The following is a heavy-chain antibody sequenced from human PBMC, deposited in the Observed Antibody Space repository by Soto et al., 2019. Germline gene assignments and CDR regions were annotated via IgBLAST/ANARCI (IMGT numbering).Heavy chain of an antibody. V-gene: IGHV3-23*01. CDR2: ISGSGGST. CDR1: GFTFSSYA. J-gene: IGHJ3*02. CDR3: ARDVFWWLRLGGVDAFDI. Sequence: EVQLLESGGGLVQPGGSLRLSCAASGFTFSSYAMSWVRQAPGKGLEWVSAISGSGGSTYYADSVKGRFTISRDNSKNTLYLQMNSLRGEDTAGYYCARDVFWWLRLGGVDAFDIWGQGTMVTVSS. D-gene: IGHD5-12*01.